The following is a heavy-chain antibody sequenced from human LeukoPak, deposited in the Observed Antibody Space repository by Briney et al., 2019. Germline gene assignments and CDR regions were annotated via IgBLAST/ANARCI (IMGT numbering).Heavy chain of an antibody. CDR3: AGGQGWHFHL. Sequence: GGSLRLSCAASGITFTSLWMTWFRQAPGKGLEWVADLNQDGSEEHYVASVKGRFTISRDSTSLYLQMNGLRAEDTAVYYCAGGQGWHFHLWGRGTLITVSS. J-gene: IGHJ2*01. CDR1: GITFTSLW. V-gene: IGHV3-7*01. D-gene: IGHD2-15*01. CDR2: LNQDGSEE.